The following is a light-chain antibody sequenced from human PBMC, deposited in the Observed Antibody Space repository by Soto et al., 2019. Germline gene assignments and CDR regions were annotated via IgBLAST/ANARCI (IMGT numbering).Light chain of an antibody. Sequence: AIQLTQSPSSLSASVGDRVTITCRASQAISRALAWYQQKPGKPPQLLIHDASTFESGVPSRFSGSGSGTDLTLTISSLQPEDFATYYCQQFNDYPITFGQGTRLEIK. CDR2: DAS. CDR1: QAISRA. V-gene: IGKV1D-13*01. CDR3: QQFNDYPIT. J-gene: IGKJ5*01.